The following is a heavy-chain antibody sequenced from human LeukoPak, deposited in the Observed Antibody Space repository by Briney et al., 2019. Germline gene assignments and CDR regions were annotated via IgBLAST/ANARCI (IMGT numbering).Heavy chain of an antibody. CDR1: GYTFTGYY. Sequence: VKVSCKASGYTFTGYYMHWVRQAPGQGLEWMGWINPNSGGTNYAQKIQGRVTMTRDTSISTAYMELSRLRSDDTAVYYCARDRQQLVRRGYWFDPWGQGTLVTVSS. J-gene: IGHJ5*02. CDR3: ARDRQQLVRRGYWFDP. D-gene: IGHD6-13*01. CDR2: INPNSGGT. V-gene: IGHV1-2*02.